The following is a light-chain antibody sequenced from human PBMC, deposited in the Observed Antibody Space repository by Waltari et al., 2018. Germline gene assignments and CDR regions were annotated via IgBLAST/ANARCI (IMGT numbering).Light chain of an antibody. V-gene: IGKV3-11*01. CDR2: DAS. CDR1: QSVSSY. J-gene: IGKJ3*01. Sequence: EIVLTQSTATLSLSPGERATLSCSASQSVSSYLAWYQQKPGQAPRLLIYDASNRATGIPARFSGSGSGTDFTLTISSLEPEDFAVYYCQQRSNWPPEVTFGPGTKVDIK. CDR3: QQRSNWPPEVT.